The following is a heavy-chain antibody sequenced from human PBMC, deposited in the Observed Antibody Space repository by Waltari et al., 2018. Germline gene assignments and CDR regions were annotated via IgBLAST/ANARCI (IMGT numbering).Heavy chain of an antibody. V-gene: IGHV4-34*01. CDR2: INHSGST. Sequence: QVQLNQWGAGLLKPSETLSLTCAVYGGSFSGYYWSWIRQPPGKGLEWLGKINHSGSTNYNPSLKSRVTISIDTSKNQFSLKLSSVTAADTAVYYCARGFPGAGRRAGGSPSYYGMDVWGQGTTVTVSS. CDR1: GGSFSGYY. J-gene: IGHJ6*02. CDR3: ARGFPGAGRRAGGSPSYYGMDV. D-gene: IGHD3-10*01.